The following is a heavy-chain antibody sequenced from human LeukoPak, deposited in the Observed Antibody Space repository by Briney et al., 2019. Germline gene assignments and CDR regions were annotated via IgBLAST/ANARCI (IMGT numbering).Heavy chain of an antibody. CDR1: GGSIISYY. V-gene: IGHV4-59*01. D-gene: IGHD6-19*01. J-gene: IGHJ6*03. Sequence: PSETLSLTCTVSGGSIISYYWSWIRQPPGKGLEWIGYIYYSGSTNYNPSLKSRVTISVDTSKNQFSLKLSSVTAADTAVYYCARVLWSSGWYGGYYYYYYMDVWGKGTTVTVSS. CDR2: IYYSGST. CDR3: ARVLWSSGWYGGYYYYYYMDV.